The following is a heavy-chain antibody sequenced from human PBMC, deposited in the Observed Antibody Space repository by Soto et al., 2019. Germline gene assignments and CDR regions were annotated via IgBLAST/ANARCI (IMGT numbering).Heavy chain of an antibody. CDR2: ISAYNGNT. D-gene: IGHD2-8*02. Sequence: ASVKVSCKASGYTFTSYGISWVRQAPGQGLEWMGWISAYNGNTNYAQKLQGRVTMTTDTSTSTAYMELRSLRSDDTAVYYCARVVGGICPAILDWFDPWGQGTLVTVSS. CDR3: ARVVGGICPAILDWFDP. V-gene: IGHV1-18*01. CDR1: GYTFTSYG. J-gene: IGHJ5*02.